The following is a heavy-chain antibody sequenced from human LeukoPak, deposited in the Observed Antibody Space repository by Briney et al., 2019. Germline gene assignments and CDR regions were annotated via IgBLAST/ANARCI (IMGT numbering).Heavy chain of an antibody. CDR2: IYSSGST. V-gene: IGHV4-4*09. Sequence: PSETLSLTCAVSGGSISNYYWSWVRQPPGKGLEWIGYIYSSGSTNYNPPLKSRVTISLDTSKNQFSLKLISVTAADTAVYYCARRNRVVVSATYAYNWFDPWGQGTLVTVSS. CDR1: GGSISNYY. D-gene: IGHD2-15*01. J-gene: IGHJ5*02. CDR3: ARRNRVVVSATYAYNWFDP.